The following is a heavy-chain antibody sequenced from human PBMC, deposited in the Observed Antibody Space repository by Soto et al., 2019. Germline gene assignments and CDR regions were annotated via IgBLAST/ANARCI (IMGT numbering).Heavy chain of an antibody. V-gene: IGHV3-21*01. CDR1: GFTFYSFS. CDR3: VRDIGQYFRSGYMDV. Sequence: EVQLVESGGGLVKPGESLRLSCAASGFTFYSFSMNWVRQAAGRGPEWVSSIDTTSNYIYYADSVRGGFTISSDNAKDSLYQQMYSLRAEDTAVYYCVRDIGQYFRSGYMDVWGRGTTVTVSS. CDR2: IDTTSNYI. J-gene: IGHJ6*03. D-gene: IGHD3-9*01.